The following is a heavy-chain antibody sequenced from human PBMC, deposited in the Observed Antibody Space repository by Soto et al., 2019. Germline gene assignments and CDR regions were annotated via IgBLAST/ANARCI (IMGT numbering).Heavy chain of an antibody. CDR2: IYYSGST. CDR1: GGSISSSSYY. V-gene: IGHV4-39*01. J-gene: IGHJ4*02. D-gene: IGHD3-22*01. Sequence: ASETLSLTCTVSGGSISSSSYYWGWIRQPPGKGLEWIGSIYYSGSTYHNPSLKSRVTISVDTSKNQFSLKLSSVTAADTAVYYGARLVYDSSGYRPGWGQGNLVTVSS. CDR3: ARLVYDSSGYRPG.